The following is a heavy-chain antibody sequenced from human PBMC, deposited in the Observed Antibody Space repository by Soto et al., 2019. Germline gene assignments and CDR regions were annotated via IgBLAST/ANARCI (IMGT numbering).Heavy chain of an antibody. CDR3: ARGRSSYGDYVNWYFDL. V-gene: IGHV1-8*01. CDR1: GYTFTNYD. CDR2: MNPNSGNT. J-gene: IGHJ2*01. D-gene: IGHD4-17*01. Sequence: QVQLVQSGAEVKKPGASVKVSCKASGYTFTNYDINWVRQATGQGLEWMGWMNPNSGNTGHAQKFQDRVTMTRNTSISTTYMELSSLRSDDTAVYYCARGRSSYGDYVNWYFDLWGRGTLVTVSS.